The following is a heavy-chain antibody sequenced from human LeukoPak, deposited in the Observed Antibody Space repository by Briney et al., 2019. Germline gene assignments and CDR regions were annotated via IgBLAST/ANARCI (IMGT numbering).Heavy chain of an antibody. CDR1: GYSISSGYY. V-gene: IGHV4-38-2*02. CDR3: ARGIFGVHYDILTGYYTGDFDY. CDR2: IYHSGST. J-gene: IGHJ4*02. Sequence: SETLSLTCTVSGYSISSGYYWGWIGQPPGKGLEWIGSIYHSGSTYYNPSLKSRVTISVDTSKNQFSLKLSSVTAADTAVYYCARGIFGVHYDILTGYYTGDFDYWGQGTLVTVSS. D-gene: IGHD3-9*01.